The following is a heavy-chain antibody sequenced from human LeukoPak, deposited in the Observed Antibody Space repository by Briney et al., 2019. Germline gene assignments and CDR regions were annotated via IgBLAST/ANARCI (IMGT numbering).Heavy chain of an antibody. CDR2: IYFRGNT. D-gene: IGHD4-17*01. CDR3: ARAPYGDYEGGYYYYMDV. Sequence: KPSETLSLTCTVSGGSISSSTYFWGWIRQPPGKGLEWIGSIYFRGNTYYNPSLVSRVTMSVDTSKNQFSLKLSSVTAADTALYYCARAPYGDYEGGYYYYMDVWGKGTTVTVSS. V-gene: IGHV4-39*07. J-gene: IGHJ6*03. CDR1: GGSISSSTYF.